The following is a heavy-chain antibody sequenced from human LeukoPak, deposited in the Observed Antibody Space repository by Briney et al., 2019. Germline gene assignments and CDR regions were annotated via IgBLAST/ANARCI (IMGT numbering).Heavy chain of an antibody. Sequence: GGSLRLSCVASGFTFRGYGMHWVRQAPGEGLEWLSLLWYDGSNEYYADSVKGRFTISRDNSKNTLYLQMNSLRAEDTAVYYCAKGMTTGPRSVYHYMDVWGKGTTVTVSS. CDR2: LWYDGSNE. CDR1: GFTFRGYG. V-gene: IGHV3-33*06. D-gene: IGHD4-17*01. CDR3: AKGMTTGPRSVYHYMDV. J-gene: IGHJ6*03.